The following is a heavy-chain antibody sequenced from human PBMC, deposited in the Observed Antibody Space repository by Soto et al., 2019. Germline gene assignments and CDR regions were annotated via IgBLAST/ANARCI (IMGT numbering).Heavy chain of an antibody. D-gene: IGHD3-10*01. CDR1: GFTFDDYA. CDR3: AKDQDGSGSFLCDY. CDR2: ISWNSGSI. V-gene: IGHV3-9*01. J-gene: IGHJ4*02. Sequence: GGSLRLSCAASGFTFDDYAMHWVRQAPGKGLEWVSGISWNSGSIGYADSVKGRFTISRDNAKNCLYLQMNSLRAEDTALYYCAKDQDGSGSFLCDYWGQGTLVTVSS.